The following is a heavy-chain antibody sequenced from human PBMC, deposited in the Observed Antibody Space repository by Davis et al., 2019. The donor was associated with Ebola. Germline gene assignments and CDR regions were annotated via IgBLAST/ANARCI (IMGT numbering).Heavy chain of an antibody. CDR1: GFTFSSYS. V-gene: IGHV3-21*01. CDR3: ARADGYSGYDLYYYYGMDV. CDR2: ISSSSSYI. J-gene: IGHJ6*02. D-gene: IGHD5-12*01. Sequence: GESLKISCAASGFTFSSYSMNWVRQAPGKGLEWVSSISSSSSYIYYADSVKGRFTISRDNAKNSLYLQMNSLRDEDTAVYYCARADGYSGYDLYYYYGMDVWGQGTTVTVSS.